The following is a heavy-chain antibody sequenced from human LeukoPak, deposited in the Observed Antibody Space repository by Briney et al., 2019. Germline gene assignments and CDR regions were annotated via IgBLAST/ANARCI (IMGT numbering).Heavy chain of an antibody. CDR3: ARGVCSGGSCYTYFDY. D-gene: IGHD2-15*01. J-gene: IGHJ4*02. Sequence: SETLSLTCTVSGGSISSYYWGWIRQPAGKELEWIGRIYTSGSTNYNPSLKSRVTMSVDTSKNQFSLKLSSVTAADTAVYYCARGVCSGGSCYTYFDYWGQGTLVTVSS. CDR2: IYTSGST. CDR1: GGSISSYY. V-gene: IGHV4-4*07.